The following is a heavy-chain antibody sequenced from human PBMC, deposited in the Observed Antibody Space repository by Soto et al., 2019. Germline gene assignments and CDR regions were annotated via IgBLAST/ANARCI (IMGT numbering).Heavy chain of an antibody. CDR3: AKDITFDSSAYDY. CDR2: MSGDGTTT. D-gene: IGHD3-22*01. V-gene: IGHV3-23*01. CDR1: GFTFSRYG. J-gene: IGHJ4*02. Sequence: EVQLLESGGGLVQPGGSRRLSCAASGFTFSRYGMSWVRQAPGKGLEWVSSMSGDGTTTYYIDSVKGRFTISRDNSRNTLSLQMNSLRAEDTAVYYCAKDITFDSSAYDYWGQGILVIVSS.